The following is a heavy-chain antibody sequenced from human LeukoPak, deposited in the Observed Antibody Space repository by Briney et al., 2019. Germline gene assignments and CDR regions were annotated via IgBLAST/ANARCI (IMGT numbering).Heavy chain of an antibody. CDR1: GESFSGHY. CDR2: INHSGST. J-gene: IGHJ4*02. V-gene: IGHV4-34*01. CDR3: ARPRYGSGSLDS. Sequence: PSETLSLTCAVYGESFSGHYWTWIRQPPGRGPEWIGEINHSGSTTSNPSLNNRVTISVDTSKNQFSLKLTSVTAADTAVYYCARPRYGSGSLDSWGQGTLVTVSS. D-gene: IGHD3-10*01.